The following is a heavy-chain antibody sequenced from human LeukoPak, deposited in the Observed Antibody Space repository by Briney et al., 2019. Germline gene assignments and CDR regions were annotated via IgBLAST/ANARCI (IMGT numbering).Heavy chain of an antibody. CDR3: ARPNPYDSSGYPRYYFDY. Sequence: GESLKISCKGSGYRFTTYWIAWVRQMPGKGLEWMGIIYPGDSDTRYSPSFQGQVTISADKSISTAYLQWSSLKASDTAMYYCARPNPYDSSGYPRYYFDYWGQGTLVTVSS. CDR1: GYRFTTYW. V-gene: IGHV5-51*01. CDR2: IYPGDSDT. J-gene: IGHJ4*02. D-gene: IGHD3-22*01.